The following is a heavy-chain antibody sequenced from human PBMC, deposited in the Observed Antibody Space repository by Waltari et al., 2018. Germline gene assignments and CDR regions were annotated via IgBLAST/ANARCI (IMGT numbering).Heavy chain of an antibody. CDR3: ARDKEFHYYDSSGYDAFDI. J-gene: IGHJ3*02. CDR2: IIPIFGTA. Sequence: QVQLVQSGAEVKKPGSSVTVSCKASGGTFSSYAISWVRQAPGQGLEWMGGIIPIFGTANYAQKFQGRVTITADESTSTAYMELSSLRSEDTAVYYCARDKEFHYYDSSGYDAFDIWGQGTMVTVSS. D-gene: IGHD3-22*01. CDR1: GGTFSSYA. V-gene: IGHV1-69*19.